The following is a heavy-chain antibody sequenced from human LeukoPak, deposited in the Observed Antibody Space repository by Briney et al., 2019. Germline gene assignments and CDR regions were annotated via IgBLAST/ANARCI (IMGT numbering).Heavy chain of an antibody. CDR2: IYSGGRT. V-gene: IGHV3-53*01. D-gene: IGHD5-12*01. CDR3: ARDSSMRGYDSFDY. Sequence: GGSQILSCAASARSLSSSYRSWVRQAPGEGMERGSVIYSGGRTDYADSVKGRFTIARDNSKNTLYLQMNSLRAEDTAVYYCARDSSMRGYDSFDYWGQGTLVTVSS. CDR1: ARSLSSSY. J-gene: IGHJ4*02.